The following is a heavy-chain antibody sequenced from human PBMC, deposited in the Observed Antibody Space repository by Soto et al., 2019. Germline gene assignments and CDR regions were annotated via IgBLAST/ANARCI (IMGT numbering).Heavy chain of an antibody. V-gene: IGHV4-30-4*01. CDR2: IYYSGST. Sequence: SETLSLTCTVSGGSISSGDYYWSWIRQPPGKGLEWIGYIYYSGSTYYNPSLKSRVTISVDTSKNQFSLKLSSVTAADTAVYYCASRSAVKAQSIAARRTRRTGYWFDPWGQGTLVTVSS. CDR1: GGSISSGDYY. J-gene: IGHJ5*02. CDR3: ASRSAVKAQSIAARRTRRTGYWFDP. D-gene: IGHD6-6*01.